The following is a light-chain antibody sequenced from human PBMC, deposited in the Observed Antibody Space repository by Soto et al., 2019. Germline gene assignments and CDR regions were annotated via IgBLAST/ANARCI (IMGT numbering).Light chain of an antibody. Sequence: DIQMTQSPSTLSASVGDRVTITCRAGQNIGIWLAWNQQKPGKAPKLLIYKASSLESGVPSRFSGSGSGTEFTLTISSLQPDDFATYYCQQYDTYRTFGQGTKVEIK. CDR1: QNIGIW. J-gene: IGKJ1*01. CDR3: QQYDTYRT. CDR2: KAS. V-gene: IGKV1-5*03.